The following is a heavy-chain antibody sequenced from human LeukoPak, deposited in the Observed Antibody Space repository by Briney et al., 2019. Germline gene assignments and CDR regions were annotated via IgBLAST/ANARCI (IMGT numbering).Heavy chain of an antibody. CDR1: GGFINSYY. Sequence: SETLSLTCTVSGGFINSYYWSWIRQPAGKGLEWIGRVYTSGITNYNPSLKSRITVSVDTSKNQFSLKLTSVTAADTAVYYCARHNGFDRGYYYYMDVWGKGTTVSVSS. J-gene: IGHJ6*03. CDR2: VYTSGIT. V-gene: IGHV4-4*07. CDR3: ARHNGFDRGYYYYMDV. D-gene: IGHD3-9*01.